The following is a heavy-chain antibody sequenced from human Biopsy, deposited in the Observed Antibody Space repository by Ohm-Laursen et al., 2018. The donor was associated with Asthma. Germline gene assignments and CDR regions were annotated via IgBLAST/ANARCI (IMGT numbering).Heavy chain of an antibody. D-gene: IGHD3-22*01. J-gene: IGHJ4*02. Sequence: SLRLSCAASGFTFRAHAMSWVRQAPGKGLEWVSTISGNSGITYYADSVKGRFTISRDYSKNMLYLQMHSLRAEDTAVYYCARGDSSNWSHYYFDYWGQGTLVTVSS. V-gene: IGHV3-23*01. CDR2: ISGNSGIT. CDR1: GFTFRAHA. CDR3: ARGDSSNWSHYYFDY.